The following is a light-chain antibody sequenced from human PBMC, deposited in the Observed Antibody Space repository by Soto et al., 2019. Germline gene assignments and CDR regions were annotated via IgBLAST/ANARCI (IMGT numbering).Light chain of an antibody. CDR3: QSYDTTLSAVV. CDR2: ANT. V-gene: IGLV1-40*01. J-gene: IGLJ2*01. Sequence: QSVLTQPPSVSGAPGQRVTISCTGSSSNIGASYDVHWYQKLPGIAPKLLIYANTNRPSGVPDRFSGSKSGTSASLAITGLQVEDEADYYCQSYDTTLSAVVFGGGTKLTVL. CDR1: SSNIGASYD.